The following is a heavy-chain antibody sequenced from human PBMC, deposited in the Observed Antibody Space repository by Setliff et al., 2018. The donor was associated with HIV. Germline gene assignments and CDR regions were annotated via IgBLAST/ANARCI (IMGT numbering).Heavy chain of an antibody. Sequence: PSETLSLTCAVYGGSFTTYYWSWIRQPPGKGLEWIGSIYYSGSTNYNPSLKSRVTISVDTSKNQFSLKLSSVTAADTAVYYCAREEDYNFWSGYDWFDPWGQGTLVTVSS. CDR2: IYYSGST. CDR1: GGSFTTYY. V-gene: IGHV4-59*01. J-gene: IGHJ5*02. D-gene: IGHD3-3*01. CDR3: AREEDYNFWSGYDWFDP.